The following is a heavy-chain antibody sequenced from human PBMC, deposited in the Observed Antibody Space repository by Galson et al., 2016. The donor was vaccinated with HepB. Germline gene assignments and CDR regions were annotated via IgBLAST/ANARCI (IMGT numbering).Heavy chain of an antibody. Sequence: SLRLSCAASAFALSDYYMSWIRQAPGKGLEWVSYIGISGTTIYYADTVKGRFTISRDNAKNSLYLQMNSLRAEDTAVYYCARERGRYCGADCYPYFDFWGQGTLVTVSS. CDR1: AFALSDYY. V-gene: IGHV3-11*01. CDR3: ARERGRYCGADCYPYFDF. J-gene: IGHJ4*02. D-gene: IGHD2-21*01. CDR2: IGISGTTI.